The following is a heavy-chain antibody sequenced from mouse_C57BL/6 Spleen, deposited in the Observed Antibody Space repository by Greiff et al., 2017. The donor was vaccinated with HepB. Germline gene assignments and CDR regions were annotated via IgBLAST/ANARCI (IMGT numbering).Heavy chain of an antibody. J-gene: IGHJ2*01. Sequence: QVQLQQPGAELVKPGASVKLSCKASGYTFTSYWMHWVKQRPGQGLEWIGMIHPNSGSTNYNEKFKSKATLTVDKSSSTAYMQLSSLTSEDSAVYYCARSAVTGYFDYWGQGTTLTVSS. CDR3: ARSAVTGYFDY. CDR2: IHPNSGST. D-gene: IGHD4-1*01. CDR1: GYTFTSYW. V-gene: IGHV1-64*01.